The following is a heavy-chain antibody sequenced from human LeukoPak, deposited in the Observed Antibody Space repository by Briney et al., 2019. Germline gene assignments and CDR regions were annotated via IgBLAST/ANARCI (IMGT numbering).Heavy chain of an antibody. CDR1: GFTFSSYW. Sequence: GGSLRLSCAASGFTFSSYWMSWVRQAPGKGLEWVANIKQDGSEKYYVDSVKGRFTISRDNAKNSLYLQMNSLRAEDTAVYYCARIRGNMVRGVIASYYYYYMDVWGKGTTVTISS. J-gene: IGHJ6*03. D-gene: IGHD3-10*01. CDR2: IKQDGSEK. CDR3: ARIRGNMVRGVIASYYYYYMDV. V-gene: IGHV3-7*01.